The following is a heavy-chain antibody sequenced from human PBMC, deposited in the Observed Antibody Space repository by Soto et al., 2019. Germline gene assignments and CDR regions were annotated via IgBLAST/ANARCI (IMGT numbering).Heavy chain of an antibody. V-gene: IGHV3-23*01. CDR1: GFTFSSYA. CDR2: ISGSGGST. D-gene: IGHD2-2*01. Sequence: GGSLRLSCAASGFTFSSYAMSWVRQAPGKGLEWVSAISGSGGSTYYADSVKGRFTISRDNSKNTLYLQMNSLRAEDTAVYYCAKDLHIVVVTAAPCGMDVWGQGTRVTVSS. J-gene: IGHJ6*02. CDR3: AKDLHIVVVTAAPCGMDV.